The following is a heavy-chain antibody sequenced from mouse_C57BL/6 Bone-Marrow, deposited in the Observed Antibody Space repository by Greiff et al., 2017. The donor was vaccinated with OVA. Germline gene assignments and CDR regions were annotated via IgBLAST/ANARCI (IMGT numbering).Heavy chain of an antibody. D-gene: IGHD1-1*01. CDR3: ARGLLRYWYFDV. CDR2: INPSNGGT. J-gene: IGHJ1*03. V-gene: IGHV1-53*01. CDR1: GYTFTSYW. Sequence: QVQLQQSGTELVKPGASVKLSCKASGYTFTSYWMHWVKQRPGQGLEWIGNINPSNGGTNYNEKFKSKATLTVDKSSSTAYMQLSSLTSEDSAVYYCARGLLRYWYFDVWGTGTTVTVSS.